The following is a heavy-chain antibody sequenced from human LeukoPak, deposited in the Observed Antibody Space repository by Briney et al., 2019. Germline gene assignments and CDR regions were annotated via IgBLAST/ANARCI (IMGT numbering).Heavy chain of an antibody. CDR1: GYTFTSYG. Sequence: ASVKVSCKASGYTFTSYGISWVRQAPGQGLEWMGWISAYNGNTNYAQKLQGRVTMTTDTSTSTAYMELRSLRSDDTAVYYCARDSSLGGSYQRWFDYWGQGTLVTVPS. CDR3: ARDSSLGGSYQRWFDY. V-gene: IGHV1-18*01. J-gene: IGHJ4*02. CDR2: ISAYNGNT. D-gene: IGHD1-26*01.